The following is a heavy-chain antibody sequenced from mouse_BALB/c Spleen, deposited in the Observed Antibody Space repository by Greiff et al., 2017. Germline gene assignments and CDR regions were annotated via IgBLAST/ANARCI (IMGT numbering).Heavy chain of an antibody. Sequence: QVQLQQSAAELARPGASVKMSCKASGYTFTSYTMHWVKQRPGQGLEWIGYINPSSGYTEYNQKFKDKTTLTADKSSSTAYMQLSSLTSEDSAVYYCARLHYGSSYGYFDVWGAGTTVTVSS. CDR1: GYTFTSYT. CDR3: ARLHYGSSYGYFDV. CDR2: INPSSGYT. J-gene: IGHJ1*01. V-gene: IGHV1-4*02. D-gene: IGHD1-1*01.